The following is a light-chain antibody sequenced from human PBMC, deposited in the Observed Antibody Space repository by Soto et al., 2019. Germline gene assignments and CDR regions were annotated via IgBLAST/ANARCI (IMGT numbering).Light chain of an antibody. CDR1: SRDIGGYNY. CDR3: ASWDNSLKGLV. CDR2: EVS. J-gene: IGLJ3*02. V-gene: IGLV2-8*01. Sequence: QSALTQPPSASGSPGQSVTISCTGTSRDIGGYNYVSWYQQHPGKVPKVMIYEVSKRPSGVPDRFSGSKSGNTASLTVSGLHSEDEGDYYCASWDNSLKGLVFGGGTKLTVL.